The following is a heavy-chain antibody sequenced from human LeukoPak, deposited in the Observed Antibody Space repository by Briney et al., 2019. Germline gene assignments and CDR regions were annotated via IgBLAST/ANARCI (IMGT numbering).Heavy chain of an antibody. D-gene: IGHD3-9*01. J-gene: IGHJ4*02. Sequence: ASVTVSCKASGYTFTSYGISWVRQAPGQGLEWMGWISAYNGNTNYAQKLQGRVTMTTDTSTSTAYMELRSLRSDDTAVYYCATNYDILTGYLLNFDYWGQGTLVTVSS. CDR1: GYTFTSYG. CDR3: ATNYDILTGYLLNFDY. V-gene: IGHV1-18*01. CDR2: ISAYNGNT.